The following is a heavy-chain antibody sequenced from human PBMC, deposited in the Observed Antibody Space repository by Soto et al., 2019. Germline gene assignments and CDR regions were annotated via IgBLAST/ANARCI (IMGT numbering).Heavy chain of an antibody. CDR2: ISAYNGNK. CDR1: GYTFASYG. V-gene: IGHV1-18*01. D-gene: IGHD3-3*01. CDR3: ARDQGCWSGSGADYYSGMYV. Sequence: ASVKVSCKASGYTFASYGISWVRQAPGQGLEWMGWISAYNGNKNNAQKRQGRVTMTTDTSTSTAYMELRSLRSDDTAVYYCARDQGCWSGSGADYYSGMYVWGQGTTVTVSS. J-gene: IGHJ6*02.